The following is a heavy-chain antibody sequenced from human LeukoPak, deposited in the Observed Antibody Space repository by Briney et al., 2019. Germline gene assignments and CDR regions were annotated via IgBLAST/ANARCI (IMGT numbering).Heavy chain of an antibody. Sequence: ASVKVSCKASGGTYSSYAISWVRQAPGQGLEWMGRIIPIFGTANYAQKFQGRVTITTDESTSTAYMELSSLRSEDTAVYYCARDAGFDIVVVVAATPDQWFDPWGQGTLVTVSS. D-gene: IGHD2-15*01. CDR1: GGTYSSYA. J-gene: IGHJ5*02. V-gene: IGHV1-69*05. CDR2: IIPIFGTA. CDR3: ARDAGFDIVVVVAATPDQWFDP.